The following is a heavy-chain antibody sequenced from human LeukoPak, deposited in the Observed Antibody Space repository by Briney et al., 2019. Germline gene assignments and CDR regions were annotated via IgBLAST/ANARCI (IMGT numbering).Heavy chain of an antibody. CDR3: ARYKQQLVGRTHFDY. CDR2: IYHSGST. CDR1: GYSISSGYY. V-gene: IGHV4-38-2*01. Sequence: PSETLSLTCAVSGYSISSGYYWGWIRQPPGKGLELIGRIYHSGSTYYNPSLKSRVTISVDTSKNQFSLKLSSVTAADTAVYYCARYKQQLVGRTHFDYWGQGTLVTVSS. J-gene: IGHJ4*02. D-gene: IGHD6-13*01.